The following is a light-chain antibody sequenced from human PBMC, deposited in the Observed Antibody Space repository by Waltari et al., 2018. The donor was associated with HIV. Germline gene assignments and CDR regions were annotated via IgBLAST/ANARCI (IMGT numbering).Light chain of an antibody. J-gene: IGLJ1*01. CDR2: DDT. Sequence: SYVLTQPASVSVAPGQTAHVTRGGDNVESKSVHWYQQRAGKAPILVLYDDTDRPSGIRERFSGSNIGNTATLTISRGEAGDEGDYYCHVWESSSDEYVFGTGTKVTV. CDR3: HVWESSSDEYV. V-gene: IGLV3-21*02. CDR1: NVESKS.